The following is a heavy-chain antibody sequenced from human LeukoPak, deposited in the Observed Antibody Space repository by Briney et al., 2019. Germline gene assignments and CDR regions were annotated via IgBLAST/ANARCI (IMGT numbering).Heavy chain of an antibody. CDR2: IDTTGTKT. D-gene: IGHD2-2*01. CDR3: ARDRGYDLARDKVVPAAIFDY. Sequence: GGSLRLSCAASGFTFSDYWMHWVRQAPGKGLVWVSRIDTTGTKTTYVDSVKGRFAISRDNAKNTLYLQMNSLRAEDTAVYYCARDRGYDLARDKVVPAAIFDYWGQGTLVTVSS. CDR1: GFTFSDYW. V-gene: IGHV3-74*03. J-gene: IGHJ4*02.